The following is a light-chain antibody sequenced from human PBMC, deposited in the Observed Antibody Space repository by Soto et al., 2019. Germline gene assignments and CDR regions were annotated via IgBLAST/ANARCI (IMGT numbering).Light chain of an antibody. V-gene: IGLV2-14*03. CDR2: DVS. CDR1: SSDVGGYNY. J-gene: IGLJ1*01. Sequence: QSALTQPASVSGSPGQSITISCTGTSSDVGGYNYVSWYQHLPGKAPKLIIYDVSNRPSGVSNRFSGSKSGNTASLTISGLQPEDEADYYCSSYTTSNTRQIVFGTGTKLTVL. CDR3: SSYTTSNTRQIV.